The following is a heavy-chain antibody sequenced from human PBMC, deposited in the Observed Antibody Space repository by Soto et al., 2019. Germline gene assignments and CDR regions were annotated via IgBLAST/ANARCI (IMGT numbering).Heavy chain of an antibody. V-gene: IGHV1-69*02. J-gene: IGHJ3*02. D-gene: IGHD3-10*01. CDR2: IIPILGIA. Sequence: QVQLVQSGAEVQKPGSSVKVSCKASGGTFSSYTISWVRQAPGQGLEWMGRIIPILGIANYAQKFQGRVTITADKSTSTAYMELSSLRSEDTAVYYCARSITMVRGVIGAFDIWGQGTMVTVSS. CDR3: ARSITMVRGVIGAFDI. CDR1: GGTFSSYT.